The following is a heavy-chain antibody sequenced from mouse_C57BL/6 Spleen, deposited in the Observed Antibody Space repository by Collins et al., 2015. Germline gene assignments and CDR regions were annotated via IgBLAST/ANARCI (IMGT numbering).Heavy chain of an antibody. Sequence: QVQLQQPGTELVKPGASVKLSCKASGYTFTSYWMHWVKQRPGQGLEWIGNINPNNGGTSYNQKFKGKATLTVDKSSSTAYMELRSLTSEDSAVYYCARRWLRRDYAMDYWGQGTSVTVSS. CDR1: GYTFTSYW. D-gene: IGHD2-2*01. J-gene: IGHJ4*01. V-gene: IGHV1-53*01. CDR3: ARRWLRRDYAMDY. CDR2: INPNNGGT.